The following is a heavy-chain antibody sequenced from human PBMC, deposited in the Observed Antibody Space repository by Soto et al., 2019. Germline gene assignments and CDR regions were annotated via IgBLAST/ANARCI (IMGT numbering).Heavy chain of an antibody. CDR1: GGSTSSGAYF. D-gene: IGHD2-2*02. CDR3: DSAPVHAAIKQ. CDR2: IYYRGST. J-gene: IGHJ4*02. Sequence: KTSQTLSRTCTLSGGSTSSGAYFCNWIRQAPGKGLEWIGYIYYRGSTYYSPSLRSRVSMSVDSSKNQFSLKLTSLTAADTAVYFCDSAPVHAAIKQWGKGTMV. V-gene: IGHV4-30-4*01.